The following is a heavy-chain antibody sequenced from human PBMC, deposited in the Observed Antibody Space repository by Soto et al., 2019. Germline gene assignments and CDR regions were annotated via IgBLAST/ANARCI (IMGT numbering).Heavy chain of an antibody. CDR1: RGSLSMGGYS. CDR2: IYHSGSI. Sequence: SETLSLTCAVSRGSLSMGGYSWSWIRQPPGKGLEWIGYIYHSGSIYYNPSLKSRVTISVDRSKNQFSLKLSSVTAADTAVCYCARFPDYWGQGTLVTVSS. CDR3: ARFPDY. J-gene: IGHJ4*02. V-gene: IGHV4-30-2*01.